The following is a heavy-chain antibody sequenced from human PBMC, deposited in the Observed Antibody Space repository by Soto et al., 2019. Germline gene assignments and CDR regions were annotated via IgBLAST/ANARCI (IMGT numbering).Heavy chain of an antibody. V-gene: IGHV4-4*02. CDR2: IYHSGST. Sequence: SETLSLTCAVSGGSISSSNWWSWVRQPPGKGLEWIGEIYHSGSTNYNPSLKSRVTISVDKSKNQFSMKLSSVTAADTSVYYCARCFRVELGRPPYYYYGMDVWGQGTTVTVSS. CDR3: ARCFRVELGRPPYYYYGMDV. J-gene: IGHJ6*02. CDR1: GGSISSSNW. D-gene: IGHD3-10*01.